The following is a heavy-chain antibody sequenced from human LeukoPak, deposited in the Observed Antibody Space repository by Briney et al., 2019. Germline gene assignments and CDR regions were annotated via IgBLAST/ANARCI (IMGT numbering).Heavy chain of an antibody. CDR2: IYYSGST. J-gene: IGHJ4*02. CDR1: GGSISSYY. V-gene: IGHV4-59*01. CDR3: ARIATKDSSCFDY. Sequence: PSETLSLTCTVSGGSISSYYWSWIRQPPGKGLEWIGYIYYSGSTNYNPSLKSRVTISVDTSKNQFSLRLSSVTAADTAVYYCARIATKDSSCFDYWGQGTLVTVSS. D-gene: IGHD5-24*01.